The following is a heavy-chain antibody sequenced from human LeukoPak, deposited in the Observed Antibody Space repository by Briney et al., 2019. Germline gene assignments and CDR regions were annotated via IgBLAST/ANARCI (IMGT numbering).Heavy chain of an antibody. CDR2: IYYSGST. J-gene: IGHJ5*02. D-gene: IGHD3-22*01. CDR1: GRSISSGSYY. Sequence: SQTLSLTCTVSGRSISSGSYYWGWIRQPPGKGLEWIGSIYYSGSTYYNPSLKSRVTISVDTSKNQFSLKLSSVTAADTAVYYCARQVYYYDPSWFDPWGQGTLVTVSS. V-gene: IGHV4-39*01. CDR3: ARQVYYYDPSWFDP.